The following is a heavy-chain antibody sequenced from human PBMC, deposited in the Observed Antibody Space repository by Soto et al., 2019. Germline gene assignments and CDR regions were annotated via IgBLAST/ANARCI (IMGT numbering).Heavy chain of an antibody. CDR2: IYHSGST. J-gene: IGHJ4*02. Sequence: PSETLSLTCAVSGGSISSGGHSWSWIRQPPGKGLEWIGYIYHSGSTYYNPSLKSRVTISVDRSKNQFSLKLSSVTAADTAVYYCARGQVVAAQHWGQGTLVTVSS. V-gene: IGHV4-30-2*01. CDR3: ARGQVVAAQH. D-gene: IGHD2-15*01. CDR1: GGSISSGGHS.